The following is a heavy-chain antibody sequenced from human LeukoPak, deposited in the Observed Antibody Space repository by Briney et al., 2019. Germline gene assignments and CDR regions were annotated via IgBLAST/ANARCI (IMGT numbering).Heavy chain of an antibody. Sequence: PSQTLSLTCAVSGGSISSGGYSWSWIRQPPGKGLEWIGYIYHSGSTYYNPSLKSRVTISVDRSKNQFSLKLSSVTAADTAVYYCARGQITMLRGVIITHDAFDIWGQGTMVTVSS. CDR1: GGSISSGGYS. D-gene: IGHD3-10*01. J-gene: IGHJ3*02. CDR3: ARGQITMLRGVIITHDAFDI. CDR2: IYHSGST. V-gene: IGHV4-30-2*01.